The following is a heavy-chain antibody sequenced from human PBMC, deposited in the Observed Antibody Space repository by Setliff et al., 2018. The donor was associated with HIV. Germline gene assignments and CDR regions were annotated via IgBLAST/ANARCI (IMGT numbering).Heavy chain of an antibody. CDR1: GFTLNSYG. J-gene: IGHJ4*02. CDR2: ISAYNGNT. V-gene: IGHV1-18*01. D-gene: IGHD5-12*01. CDR3: AIDVIGGWLRPMPDF. Sequence: EASVKVSCKASGFTLNSYGITWVRQAPGQGLQWMEWISAYNGNTNYAQKVQGRVRMTTDTSTNTAYMELRNLRSEDTAVYYCAIDVIGGWLRPMPDFWGPGTLVTVSS.